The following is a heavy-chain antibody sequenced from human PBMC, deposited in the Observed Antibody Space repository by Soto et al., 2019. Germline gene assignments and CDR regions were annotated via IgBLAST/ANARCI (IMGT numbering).Heavy chain of an antibody. D-gene: IGHD1-26*01. J-gene: IGHJ1*01. CDR2: IWYDGTNK. V-gene: IGHV3-33*01. Sequence: QVQLVESGGGVVQPGRSLRLSCAASGFTFSNYSMHWVRQAPGKGLEWVALIWYDGTNKYYVDSVKGRFTISRDNSKNTLYLQMDSMRAEDTTVYYCATASGSFAEYFHHWGQGTLVTVAS. CDR3: ATASGSFAEYFHH. CDR1: GFTFSNYS.